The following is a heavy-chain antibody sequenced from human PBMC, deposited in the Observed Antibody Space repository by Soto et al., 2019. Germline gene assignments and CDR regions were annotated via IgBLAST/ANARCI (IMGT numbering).Heavy chain of an antibody. D-gene: IGHD3-3*01. CDR1: GFTFSSYW. V-gene: IGHV3-74*01. CDR3: TTLSITIFGVVLMDV. J-gene: IGHJ6*02. CDR2: INSDGSST. Sequence: PGGSLRLSCAASGFTFSSYWMHWVRQAPGKGLVWVSRINSDGSSTSYADSVKGRFTISRDNAKNTLYLQMNSLKTEDIAVYYCTTLSITIFGVVLMDVWGQGTTVTVSS.